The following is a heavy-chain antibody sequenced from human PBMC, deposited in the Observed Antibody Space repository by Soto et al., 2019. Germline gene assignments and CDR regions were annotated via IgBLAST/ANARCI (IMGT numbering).Heavy chain of an antibody. CDR1: GFTFSSYG. D-gene: IGHD2-21*02. J-gene: IGHJ4*02. CDR3: AKDTSPWHIVVVTAIPLDY. CDR2: ISYDGSNK. Sequence: QVQLVESGGGVVQPGRSLRLSCAASGFTFSSYGMHWVRQAPGKGLEWVAVISYDGSNKYYADSVKGRFTISRDNSKNTLYLKMNSLRAEDTAVYYCAKDTSPWHIVVVTAIPLDYWGQGTLVTVSS. V-gene: IGHV3-30*18.